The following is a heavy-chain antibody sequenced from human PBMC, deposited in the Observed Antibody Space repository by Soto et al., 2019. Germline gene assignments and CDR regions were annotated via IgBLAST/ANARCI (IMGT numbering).Heavy chain of an antibody. Sequence: EVQLVESGGGLVQPGGSLRLSCAASGFTVSDYYMTWVRQAPGKGLEWVSLLYSGGSTIYADSVKGRLTISRDSSKNTLYLQMNSLRVGDTAVYYCARATVGASDFGFDSWGQGTLVTVSS. V-gene: IGHV3-53*01. CDR3: ARATVGASDFGFDS. CDR1: GFTVSDYY. J-gene: IGHJ4*02. CDR2: LYSGGST. D-gene: IGHD1-26*01.